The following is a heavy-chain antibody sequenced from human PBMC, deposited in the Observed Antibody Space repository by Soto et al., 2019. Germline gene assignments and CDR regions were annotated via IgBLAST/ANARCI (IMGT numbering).Heavy chain of an antibody. CDR3: ARKVEVAAVYYGIEV. Sequence: SVKISCKASGYTFTGYYMHWVRQAPGQGLEWMGGIIPIFGTANYAQKFQGRVTITADESTSTAYMELSSLRSEDTAVYYCARKVEVAAVYYGIEVWGQGTKVTVSS. CDR2: IIPIFGTA. V-gene: IGHV1-69*13. D-gene: IGHD6-13*01. J-gene: IGHJ6*02. CDR1: GYTFTGYY.